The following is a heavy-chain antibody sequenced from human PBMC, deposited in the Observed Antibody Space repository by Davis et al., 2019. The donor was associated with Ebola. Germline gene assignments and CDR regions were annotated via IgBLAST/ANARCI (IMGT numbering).Heavy chain of an antibody. CDR2: ISGSGGST. Sequence: GESLKISCAASGFTFSSYAMSWVRQAPGKGLEWVSAISGSGGSTYYADSVKGRFTISRDNSKNTLYLQMNSLRAEDTAVYYCAKDWRGYSSSWYSFFDYWGQGTLVTVSS. CDR3: AKDWRGYSSSWYSFFDY. J-gene: IGHJ4*02. D-gene: IGHD6-13*01. V-gene: IGHV3-23*01. CDR1: GFTFSSYA.